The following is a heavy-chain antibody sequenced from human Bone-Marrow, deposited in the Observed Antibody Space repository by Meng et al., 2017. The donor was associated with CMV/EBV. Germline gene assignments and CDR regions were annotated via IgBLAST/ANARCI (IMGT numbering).Heavy chain of an antibody. CDR2: IKQDGSEK. CDR1: GFTFSSYW. D-gene: IGHD4-11*01. CDR3: ARTPTVTTYTYYYYYGMDV. J-gene: IGHJ6*02. V-gene: IGHV3-7*01. Sequence: ETLSLTCAASGFTFSSYWMSWVRQAPGKGLEWVANIKQDGSEKYYVDSVKGRFTISRDNAKNSLYLQMNSLRAEDTAVYYCARTPTVTTYTYYYYYGMDVWGQGTTVTVSS.